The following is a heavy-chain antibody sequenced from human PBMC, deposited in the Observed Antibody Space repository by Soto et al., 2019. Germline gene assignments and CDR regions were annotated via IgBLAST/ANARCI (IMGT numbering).Heavy chain of an antibody. CDR3: TKGPTTVTTRWFDP. Sequence: EVQLLESGGGLVQPGGSLRLSCAASGFIFSSYAMSWVRQAPGKGLEWVSVITSSGGTAFYADSVKGQFTISRDNSKTTLSLQMHSLRVEDTAVYYCTKGPTTVTTRWFDPWGQGTLVTVSS. CDR1: GFIFSSYA. J-gene: IGHJ5*02. CDR2: ITSSGGTA. V-gene: IGHV3-23*01. D-gene: IGHD4-17*01.